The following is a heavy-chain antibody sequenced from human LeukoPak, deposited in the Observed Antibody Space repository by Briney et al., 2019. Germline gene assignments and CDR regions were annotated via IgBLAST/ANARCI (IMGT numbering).Heavy chain of an antibody. CDR1: GFTFDDYA. D-gene: IGHD3-16*01. V-gene: IGHV3-9*01. Sequence: GGSLRLSCAASGFTFDDYAMHWVRQAPGKGLEWVSGISWNSGSIGYADSVKGRFTISRDNAKNSLYLQMNSLRAEDTALYYCAKDSGYDWGSFDYWGQGTLVTVSS. CDR2: ISWNSGSI. CDR3: AKDSGYDWGSFDY. J-gene: IGHJ4*02.